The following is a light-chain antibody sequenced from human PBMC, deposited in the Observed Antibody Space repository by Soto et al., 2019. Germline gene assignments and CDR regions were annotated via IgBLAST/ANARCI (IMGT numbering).Light chain of an antibody. Sequence: QSVLTQPPSASGTPGQRVTISCSGSSSNIGSNTVDWYHQLPGTAPKLLIFGNNQRPSGVPERISGSKSGTSASLAISGLQSEDEADYYCAAWDDSLNGYVFGTGTKLTVL. CDR2: GNN. CDR1: SSNIGSNT. V-gene: IGLV1-44*01. J-gene: IGLJ1*01. CDR3: AAWDDSLNGYV.